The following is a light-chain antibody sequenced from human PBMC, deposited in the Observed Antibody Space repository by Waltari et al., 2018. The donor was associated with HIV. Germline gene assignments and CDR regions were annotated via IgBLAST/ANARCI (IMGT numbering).Light chain of an antibody. Sequence: NFMLSQPHSVSESPGKTVTISCTRSSGSIASNFVQWYQQRPGRHPTTMLYEDNERPSGVPDRFSGSIDTSSNSASLTISGLKTEDEADYYCQSYDNSNVGVFGGGTKLTVL. CDR3: QSYDNSNVGV. CDR2: EDN. J-gene: IGLJ2*01. V-gene: IGLV6-57*04. CDR1: SGSIASNF.